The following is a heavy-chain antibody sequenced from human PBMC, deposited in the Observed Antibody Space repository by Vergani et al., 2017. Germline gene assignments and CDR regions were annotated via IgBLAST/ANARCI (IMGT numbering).Heavy chain of an antibody. V-gene: IGHV4-4*07. CDR1: GGSISSYY. J-gene: IGHJ6*02. CDR2: IYPSGST. CDR3: ARDRYDFWSGYIMGGMDV. Sequence: QVQLQESGPGLVKPSETLSLTCTVSGGSISSYYWSWIRQPAGKGLEWVGRIYPSGSTNYNPSLKSRVTMSVDTSKNQFSLKLSSVTAADTAVYYCARDRYDFWSGYIMGGMDVWGQGTTVTVSS. D-gene: IGHD3-3*01.